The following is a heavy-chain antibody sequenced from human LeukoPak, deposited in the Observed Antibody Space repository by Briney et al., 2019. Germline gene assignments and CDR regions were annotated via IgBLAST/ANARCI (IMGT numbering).Heavy chain of an antibody. CDR2: TYYRSKWYN. CDR3: AREGYYFDY. Sequence: SQTLSLTCAISGDSASSNSAAWHWIRQSPSRGLEWLGRTYYRSKWYNDYAVSVQSRITIKPDTSKNEFTLQLNSVTPEDTAVYYCAREGYYFDYWGQGTLVTVSS. V-gene: IGHV6-1*01. J-gene: IGHJ4*02. CDR1: GDSASSNSAA. D-gene: IGHD2-15*01.